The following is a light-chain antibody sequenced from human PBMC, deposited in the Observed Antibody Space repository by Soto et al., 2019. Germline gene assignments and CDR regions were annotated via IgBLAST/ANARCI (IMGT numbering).Light chain of an antibody. CDR2: ATS. V-gene: IGKV3-20*01. CDR3: QQYATSRA. CDR1: QSVSGSL. J-gene: IGKJ1*01. Sequence: EIVLTQSPGTLSLSPGERATLSCRASQSVSGSLLAWYQQKPGQAPRLLIYATSTRAAGIPDRFSGSGSGTDFTLTISRLEPEDFAMYYCQQYATSRAFAQGTKVEVK.